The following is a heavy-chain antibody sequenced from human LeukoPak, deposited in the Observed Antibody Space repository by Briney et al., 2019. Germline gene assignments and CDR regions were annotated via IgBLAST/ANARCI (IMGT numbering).Heavy chain of an antibody. CDR1: GGSLSSDY. Sequence: SETLSLTCTVSGGSLSSDYWSWIRQPPGKGLEWIGYIYYSGSTYYNPSLKSRVTISVDTSKNQFSLKLSSVSAADTAVYYCARVPPYCDIWSVLQVPYGMDVWGQGTPVTVSS. CDR3: ARVPPYCDIWSVLQVPYGMDV. V-gene: IGHV4-30-4*08. J-gene: IGHJ6*02. D-gene: IGHD3-3*01. CDR2: IYYSGST.